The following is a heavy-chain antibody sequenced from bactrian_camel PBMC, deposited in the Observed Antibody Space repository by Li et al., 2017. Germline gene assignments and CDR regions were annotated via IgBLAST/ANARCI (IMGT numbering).Heavy chain of an antibody. D-gene: IGHD3*01. V-gene: IGHV3S53*01. Sequence: VQLVESGGRSIQAGGSLTLSCTASGPRYLINTAAWFRQAPGKEREGVAAIGQHGDTSYADSVKGRFTISRDNTRNTLYLQMNSLKPEDTAMYYCVVDYEFCLAYSMPKATYWGQGTQVTV. J-gene: IGHJ4*01. CDR1: GPRYLINT. CDR2: IGQHGDT. CDR3: VVDYEFCLAYSMPKATY.